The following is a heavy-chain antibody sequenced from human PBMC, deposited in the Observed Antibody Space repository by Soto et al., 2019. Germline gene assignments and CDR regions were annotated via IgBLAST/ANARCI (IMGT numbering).Heavy chain of an antibody. CDR1: GFTFSSYG. Sequence: GGSLRLSCAASGFTFSSYGMHWVRQAPGKGLEWVAVIWYDGSNKYYADSVKGRFTISRDNSKNTLYLQMNSLRAEDTAVYYCARDGTNYYDSSGYYDYFDYWGQGTLVTVSS. CDR3: ARDGTNYYDSSGYYDYFDY. D-gene: IGHD3-22*01. V-gene: IGHV3-33*01. CDR2: IWYDGSNK. J-gene: IGHJ4*02.